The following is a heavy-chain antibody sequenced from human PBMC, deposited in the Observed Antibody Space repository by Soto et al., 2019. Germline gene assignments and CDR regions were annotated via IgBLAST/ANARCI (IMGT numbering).Heavy chain of an antibody. CDR3: ARDSIAAAGPGIDY. D-gene: IGHD6-13*01. Sequence: QVQLVESGGGVVQPGRSLRLSCAASGFTFSSYAMHWVRQAPGKGLEWVAVISYDGSNKYYADSVKGRFTISRDNSKNTQYLQMNRLGAEDTAVYYCARDSIAAAGPGIDYWGQGTLVTVSS. V-gene: IGHV3-30-3*01. CDR2: ISYDGSNK. CDR1: GFTFSSYA. J-gene: IGHJ4*02.